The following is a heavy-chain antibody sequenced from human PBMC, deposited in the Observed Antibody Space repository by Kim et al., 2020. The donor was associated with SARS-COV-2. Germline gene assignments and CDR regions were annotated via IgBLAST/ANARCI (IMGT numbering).Heavy chain of an antibody. V-gene: IGHV3-33*05. Sequence: GGSLRLSCAASGFTFSSYGMHWVRQAPGKGLEWVAVISYDGSNKYYADSVKGRFTISRDNSKNTLYLQMNSLRAEDTAVYYCAREAEGDIVVVPAGYYYYGMDVWGQGTTVTVSS. CDR2: ISYDGSNK. D-gene: IGHD2-2*01. J-gene: IGHJ6*02. CDR1: GFTFSSYG. CDR3: AREAEGDIVVVPAGYYYYGMDV.